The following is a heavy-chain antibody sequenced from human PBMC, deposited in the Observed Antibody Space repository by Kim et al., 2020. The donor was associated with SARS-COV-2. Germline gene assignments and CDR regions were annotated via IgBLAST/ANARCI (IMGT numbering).Heavy chain of an antibody. CDR2: INTNTGNP. CDR1: GYTFTSYA. V-gene: IGHV7-4-1*02. D-gene: IGHD6-19*01. Sequence: ASVKVSCKASGYTFTSYAMNWVRQAPGQGLEWMGWINTNTGNPTYAQGFTGRFVFSLDTSVSTAYLQISSLKAEDTAVYYCAREAEQWLVLIYYYGMDVWGQGTTVTVSS. CDR3: AREAEQWLVLIYYYGMDV. J-gene: IGHJ6*02.